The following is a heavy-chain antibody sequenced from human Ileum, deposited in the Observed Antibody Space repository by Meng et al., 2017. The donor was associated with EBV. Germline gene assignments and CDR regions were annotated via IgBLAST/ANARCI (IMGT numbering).Heavy chain of an antibody. CDR3: ARVRQWLPIDY. CDR1: GGSISSSNV. V-gene: IGHV4-4*02. J-gene: IGHJ4*02. Sequence: QVELQGSGHGLVMPSGPLPLAFAVSGGSISSSNVWSWVRQPPGKGREWMGEIYHSGSTNYNPSLKSRVTISVDKSKNQFSLNLSSVTAADTAVYYCARVRQWLPIDYWGQGTLVTVSS. CDR2: IYHSGST. D-gene: IGHD6-19*01.